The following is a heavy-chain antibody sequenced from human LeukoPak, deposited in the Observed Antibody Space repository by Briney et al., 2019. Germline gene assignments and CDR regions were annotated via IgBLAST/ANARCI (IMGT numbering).Heavy chain of an antibody. CDR2: TSTSSSYI. V-gene: IGHV3-21*01. CDR1: GFTFNNYA. Sequence: GGSLRLSCAASGFTFNNYAMNWARQAPGEGLEWVSSTSTSSSYIYYADSVKGRFTISRDNAKNSLYLQMNSLRAEDTAVYYCARYKSGSFSDVFDIWGQGTMVTVSS. CDR3: ARYKSGSFSDVFDI. D-gene: IGHD1-26*01. J-gene: IGHJ3*02.